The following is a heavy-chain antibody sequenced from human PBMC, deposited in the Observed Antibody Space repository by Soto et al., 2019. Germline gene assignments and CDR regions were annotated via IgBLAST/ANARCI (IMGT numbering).Heavy chain of an antibody. CDR2: IYYSRST. CDR1: GGSISSGGYY. Sequence: SETLSLTCTVSGGSISSGGYYWSWIRQHPGKGLEWIGYIYYSRSTYYNPSLKSRVTISVDTSKNQFSLKLSSVTAADTAVYYCARSAKQRGGAFDIWGQGTMVTVSS. D-gene: IGHD3-16*01. J-gene: IGHJ3*02. V-gene: IGHV4-31*03. CDR3: ARSAKQRGGAFDI.